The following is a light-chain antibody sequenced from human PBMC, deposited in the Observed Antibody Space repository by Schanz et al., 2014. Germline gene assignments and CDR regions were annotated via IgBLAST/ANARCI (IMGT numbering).Light chain of an antibody. CDR1: QSVGTY. V-gene: IGKV3-20*01. Sequence: EIVLTQSPATLSLSPGERATLSCRVSQSVGTYLAWYQQKPGQAPGLLIYGASTRATGIPDRFSGSGSGTDFTLTISRLEPEDFAVYYCQQYGSSPGTFGQGTKLEIK. CDR2: GAS. J-gene: IGKJ2*01. CDR3: QQYGSSPGT.